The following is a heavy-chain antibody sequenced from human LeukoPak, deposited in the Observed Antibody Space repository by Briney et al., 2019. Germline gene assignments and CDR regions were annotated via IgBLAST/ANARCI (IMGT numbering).Heavy chain of an antibody. J-gene: IGHJ5*02. CDR3: ARDFDIGT. CDR1: GFIFSSYW. Sequence: GGSLRLSCAASGFIFSSYWMSWVRKVPGRGLEWVANVNQDGSEKYYVDSVKGRFTISRDNPKNSVYLQMNSLRAEDTAVYYCARDFDIGTWGQGTLVTVSS. CDR2: VNQDGSEK. D-gene: IGHD3-9*01. V-gene: IGHV3-7*01.